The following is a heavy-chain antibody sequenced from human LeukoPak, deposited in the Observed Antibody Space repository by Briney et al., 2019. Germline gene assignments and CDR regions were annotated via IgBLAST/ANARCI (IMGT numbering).Heavy chain of an antibody. CDR2: ISSTSSYI. CDR1: GFTFSSYT. V-gene: IGHV3-21*01. Sequence: GGSLRLSCAASGFTFSSYTMNWVRQAPGKGLEWVSSISSTSSYIYYADSVKGRFTISGDNAKSSLFLQMNSLRAEGTAVYYCARNPSRGYLDYWGQGTLVTVSS. D-gene: IGHD2-15*01. CDR3: ARNPSRGYLDY. J-gene: IGHJ4*02.